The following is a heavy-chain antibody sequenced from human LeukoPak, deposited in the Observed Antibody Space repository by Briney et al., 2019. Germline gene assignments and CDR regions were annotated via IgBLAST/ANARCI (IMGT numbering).Heavy chain of an antibody. J-gene: IGHJ3*02. Sequence: SETLSLTCTVSGGSISSGGYYWSWIRQHPGKGLEWIGYIYYSGSTYYNPPLKSRVTISVATSKHQFSLKLSSVTAADTALYYCARQIAVAGEWAFDIWGQGTMVTVSS. CDR3: ARQIAVAGEWAFDI. CDR1: GGSISSGGYY. D-gene: IGHD6-19*01. V-gene: IGHV4-31*03. CDR2: IYYSGST.